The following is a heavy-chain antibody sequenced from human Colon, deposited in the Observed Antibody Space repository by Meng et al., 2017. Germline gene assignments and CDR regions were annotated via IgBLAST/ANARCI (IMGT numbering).Heavy chain of an antibody. J-gene: IGHJ4*02. Sequence: QVQLQQGGAGLVKPSETLSLACSVSGASVSVNSYWSWVRQPPGRGLEWIGQIDHRGSAYYRPSLNSRVTMSLDKSRNQFSLRLTSVTAADTAVYYCARHGGYYQDFWGQGTLVTVSS. CDR2: IDHRGSA. CDR1: GASVSVNSY. D-gene: IGHD4-23*01. V-gene: IGHV4-4*02. CDR3: ARHGGYYQDF.